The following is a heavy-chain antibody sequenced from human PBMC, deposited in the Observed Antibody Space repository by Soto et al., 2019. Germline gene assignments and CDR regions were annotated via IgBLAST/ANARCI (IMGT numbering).Heavy chain of an antibody. CDR1: GYTFTSYG. Sequence: ASVKVSCKASGYTFTSYGISWVRHAPGQGLEWMGWISAYNGNTNYAQKLQGRVTMTTDTSTSTAYMELRSLRSDDTAVYYCAKAGARLGYFDLWGRGTLVTVSS. CDR2: ISAYNGNT. J-gene: IGHJ2*01. CDR3: AKAGARLGYFDL. V-gene: IGHV1-18*01.